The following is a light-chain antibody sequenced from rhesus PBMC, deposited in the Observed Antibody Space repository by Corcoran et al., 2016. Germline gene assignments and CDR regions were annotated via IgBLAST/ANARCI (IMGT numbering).Light chain of an antibody. CDR1: QGISSW. J-gene: IGKJ2*01. CDR2: KAS. CDR3: QQYSSRPS. Sequence: DIQMTQSPSSLSASVGDTVTITCRASQGISSWLAWYQQKPGKAPKLLIYKASSLQSGVPERFSGSGSGTEFTLTISSLQSEDFATYYCQQYSSRPSFGQGTKVEIK. V-gene: IGKV1-22*01.